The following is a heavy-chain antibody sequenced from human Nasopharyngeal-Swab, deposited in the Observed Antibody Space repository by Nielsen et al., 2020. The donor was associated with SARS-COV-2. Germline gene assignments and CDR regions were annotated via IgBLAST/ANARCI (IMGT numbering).Heavy chain of an antibody. CDR1: GFTVSSNY. Sequence: GGSLRLSCAASGFTVSSNYMNWVRQAPGKGLEWVSVIYTGGSTYYADSVKGRFTISGDNSKNTLYLQMNSLRAEDTAVYYCAILEGNGSGSPWGQGTLVTVSS. J-gene: IGHJ5*02. D-gene: IGHD3-10*01. V-gene: IGHV3-66*01. CDR3: AILEGNGSGSP. CDR2: IYTGGST.